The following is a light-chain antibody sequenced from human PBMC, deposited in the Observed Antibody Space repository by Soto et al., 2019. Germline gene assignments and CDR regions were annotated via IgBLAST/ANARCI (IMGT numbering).Light chain of an antibody. J-gene: IGKJ4*01. V-gene: IGKV3-15*01. CDR1: QSVSSN. CDR3: QQYHKWPPLT. CDR2: GAS. Sequence: EIVMTQSPATLSVSPGERATLSCRASQSVSSNLAWYQQKPGQAPRLLIYGASTRATGIPVRFSGSGSGTEFTLTISSLQSEDFAVYYCQQYHKWPPLTFGGGTKVEI.